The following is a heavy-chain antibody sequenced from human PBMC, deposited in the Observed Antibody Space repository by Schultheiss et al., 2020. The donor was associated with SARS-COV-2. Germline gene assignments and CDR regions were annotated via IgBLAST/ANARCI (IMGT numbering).Heavy chain of an antibody. CDR1: GFSLSTSGMC. CDR3: ARAVVVPAAMGGFDP. V-gene: IGHV4-61*02. CDR2: IYTSGST. Sequence: SGPTLVKPTQTLTLTCTFSGFSLSTSGMCVSWIRQPPGKGLEWIGRIYTSGSTNYNPSLKSRVTMSVDTSKNQFSLKLSSVTAADTAVYYCARAVVVPAAMGGFDPWGQGTLVTVSS. J-gene: IGHJ5*02. D-gene: IGHD2-2*01.